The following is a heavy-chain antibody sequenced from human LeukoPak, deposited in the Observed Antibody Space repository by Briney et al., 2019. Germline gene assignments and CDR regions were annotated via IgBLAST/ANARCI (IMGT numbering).Heavy chain of an antibody. V-gene: IGHV1-18*01. D-gene: IGHD6-13*01. CDR1: GYTFTSYG. J-gene: IGHJ4*02. CDR2: ISAYNGNT. Sequence: ASVKVSCKASGYTFTSYGISWVRQAPGQGLEWMGWISAYNGNTNYAQKLQGRVTMTTDTSTGTAYMELRSLRSDDTAAYYCATGAAAGANFDYWGQGTLVTVSS. CDR3: ATGAAAGANFDY.